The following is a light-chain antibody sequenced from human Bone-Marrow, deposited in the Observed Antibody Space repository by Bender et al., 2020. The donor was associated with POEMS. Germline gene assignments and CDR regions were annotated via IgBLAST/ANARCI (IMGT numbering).Light chain of an antibody. J-gene: IGLJ2*01. CDR3: SSYSSVTTAL. V-gene: IGLV2-14*01. CDR2: DVT. Sequence: QSALTQPASVSGSPGQSITISCTGTSSDVGGYKYVSWYQQHPGKAPKLMIYDVTNRPSGVSHRFSGSKSGNTASLTIFGLQYEDEADYYCSSYSSVTTALFGGGTKVTVL. CDR1: SSDVGGYKY.